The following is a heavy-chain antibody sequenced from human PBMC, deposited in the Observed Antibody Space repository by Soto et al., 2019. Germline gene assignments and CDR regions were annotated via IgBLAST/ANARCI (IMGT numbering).Heavy chain of an antibody. J-gene: IGHJ6*02. V-gene: IGHV5-10-1*01. CDR3: ARLDGGYCSGGSCWDYYYGMDV. CDR2: IDPSDSYT. Sequence: PGESLKICCKGSGYSFTSYWISWVRQMPGKGLEWMGRIDPSDSYTNYSPSFQGHVTISADKSISTAYLQWSSLKASDTAMYYCARLDGGYCSGGSCWDYYYGMDVWGQGTTVTVSS. D-gene: IGHD2-15*01. CDR1: GYSFTSYW.